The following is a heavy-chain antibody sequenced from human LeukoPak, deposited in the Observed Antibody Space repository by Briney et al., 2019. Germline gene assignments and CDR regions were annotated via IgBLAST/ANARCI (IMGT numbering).Heavy chain of an antibody. V-gene: IGHV3-21*01. CDR1: GFTFSSYS. CDR3: ARDTLPYDILTGYWWRDAFDI. CDR2: ISSSSSYI. Sequence: GGSLRLSCAASGFTFSSYSMNWVRQAPGKGLEWVSSISSSSSYIYYADSVKGRFTISRDNAKNSLYLQMNSLRAEDTAVYYCARDTLPYDILTGYWWRDAFDIWGQGTMVTVSS. D-gene: IGHD3-9*01. J-gene: IGHJ3*02.